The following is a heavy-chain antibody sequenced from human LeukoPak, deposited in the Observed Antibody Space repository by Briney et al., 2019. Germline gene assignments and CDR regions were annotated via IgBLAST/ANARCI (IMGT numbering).Heavy chain of an antibody. CDR3: TKGPVGQQLVDPFDY. D-gene: IGHD6-13*01. CDR1: GFTFDDYA. J-gene: IGHJ4*02. CDR2: ISWNSGSI. V-gene: IGHV3-9*01. Sequence: SLRLSCAASGFTFDDYAMHWVRQAPGKGLEWVSGISWNSGSIDYADSVKGRFTISRDNAKNSLYLQMNSLRAEDTAVNYCTKGPVGQQLVDPFDYWGQGTLVTVSS.